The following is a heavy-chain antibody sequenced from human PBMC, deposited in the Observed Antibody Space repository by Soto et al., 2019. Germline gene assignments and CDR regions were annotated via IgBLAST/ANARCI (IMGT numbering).Heavy chain of an antibody. CDR3: ARGSGTSRYYFDY. V-gene: IGHV3-48*01. Sequence: EVQLVESGGGLVQPGGSLRLSCAASGFTFSSYSMNWVRQAPGKGLEWVSYISSSSSTIYYADSVKGRFTISRDNAKNSLYLQMNSLRAEDTAVYYCARGSGTSRYYFDYWGQGTLVTVSS. CDR2: ISSSSSTI. J-gene: IGHJ4*02. CDR1: GFTFSSYS. D-gene: IGHD2-2*01.